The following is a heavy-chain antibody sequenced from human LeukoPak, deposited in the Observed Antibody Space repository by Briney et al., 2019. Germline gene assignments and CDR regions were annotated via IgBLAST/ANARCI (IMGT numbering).Heavy chain of an antibody. CDR2: INHSGST. CDR3: ARVLYGDYYFDY. D-gene: IGHD4-17*01. V-gene: IGHV4-34*01. Sequence: SETLSLTCAVYGGSFSGYYWSWIRQPPGKGLEWTGEINHSGSTNYNPSLKSRVTISVDTSKNQFSLKLSSVTAADIAVYYCARVLYGDYYFDYWGEGTLVTVSS. CDR1: GGSFSGYY. J-gene: IGHJ4*02.